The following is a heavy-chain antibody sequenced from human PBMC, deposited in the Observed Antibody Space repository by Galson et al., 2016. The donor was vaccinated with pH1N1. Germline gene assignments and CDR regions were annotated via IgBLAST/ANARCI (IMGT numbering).Heavy chain of an antibody. J-gene: IGHJ4*02. CDR3: ARRKPNFDPHVTDF. Sequence: SETLSLTCAVYGGSLSGTYWSWIRQSPGKGLEWIGEIHPGGSTNYNPSLKSRVTLFADTSRNQFSLNLISLTAADTALYFCARRKPNFDPHVTDFWGQGALVSVSS. CDR2: IHPGGST. D-gene: IGHD3-9*01. CDR1: GGSLSGTY. V-gene: IGHV4-34*01.